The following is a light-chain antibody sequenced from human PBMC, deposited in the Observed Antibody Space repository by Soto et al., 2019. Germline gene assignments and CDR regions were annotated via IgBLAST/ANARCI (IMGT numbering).Light chain of an antibody. CDR2: RDS. J-gene: IGLJ1*01. CDR3: QVWDSSTSSYV. CDR1: NIGSKN. V-gene: IGLV3-9*01. Sequence: SYELTQPLSVSVALGQTARITCGGNNIGSKNVHWYQQKPGQAPVLVMYRDSNRPSGIPKRFSGSNSGNTATLTISRAQAGDEADYYCQVWDSSTSSYVFGTGTKVTVL.